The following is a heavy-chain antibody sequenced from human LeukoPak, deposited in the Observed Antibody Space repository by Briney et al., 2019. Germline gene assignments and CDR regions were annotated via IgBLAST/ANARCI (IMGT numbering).Heavy chain of an antibody. D-gene: IGHD3-10*01. Sequence: GGSLRLSCAASGFTFDDYAMHWVRQAPGKGLEWVSLISWDGGSTYYADSVKGRFTISRDNSKNSLYLQMNSLRAEDTALYYCAKDGSGSYRSHILDYWGQGTLATVSS. CDR2: ISWDGGST. J-gene: IGHJ4*02. CDR3: AKDGSGSYRSHILDY. CDR1: GFTFDDYA. V-gene: IGHV3-43D*04.